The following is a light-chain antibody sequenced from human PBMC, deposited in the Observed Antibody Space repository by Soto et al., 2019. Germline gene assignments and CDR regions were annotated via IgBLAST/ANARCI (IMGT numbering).Light chain of an antibody. CDR3: QSYNNIIGV. CDR1: SGSIASNF. Sequence: NFMLTQPHSVSESPGKTVTISCTRSSGSIASNFVQWYQQRPGSAPTTVIYEDDRRPSGVPGRFSGSIDRSSNSASLTISGLKTEDEADYYCQSYNNIIGVFGGGTKLTVL. J-gene: IGLJ2*01. CDR2: EDD. V-gene: IGLV6-57*04.